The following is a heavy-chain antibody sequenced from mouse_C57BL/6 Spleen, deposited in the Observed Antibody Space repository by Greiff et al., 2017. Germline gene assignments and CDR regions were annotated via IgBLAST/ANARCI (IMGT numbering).Heavy chain of an antibody. CDR1: GYTFTSYG. J-gene: IGHJ2*01. V-gene: IGHV1-81*01. CDR3: ARGENYFDY. Sequence: VQLVESGAELARPGASVKLSCKASGYTFTSYGISWVKQRTGQGLEWIGEIYPRSGNTYYNEKFKGKATLTEDKSSSTAYMELRSLTSEDSAVYVCARGENYFDYWGQGTTLTVSS. CDR2: IYPRSGNT.